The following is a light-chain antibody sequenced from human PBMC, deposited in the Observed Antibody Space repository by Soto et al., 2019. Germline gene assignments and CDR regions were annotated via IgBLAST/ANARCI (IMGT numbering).Light chain of an antibody. Sequence: QSALTQPPSVSAAAGEKVTISCSGSNVGSNYVAWYQQIPGSAPRLLIYDDKERPSGIPDRFSGSRYGTTATLVIAGLQTGDEADYFCGTWDKSLDYGVFGGGTKVTVL. V-gene: IGLV1-51*01. J-gene: IGLJ3*02. CDR2: DDK. CDR3: GTWDKSLDYGV. CDR1: SNVGSNY.